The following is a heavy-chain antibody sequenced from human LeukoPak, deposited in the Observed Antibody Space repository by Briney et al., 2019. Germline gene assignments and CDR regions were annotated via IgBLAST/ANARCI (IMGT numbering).Heavy chain of an antibody. CDR1: GFSFDDYA. J-gene: IGHJ3*01. Sequence: PGGSLRLSCAASGFSFDDYAMHWVRQAPGKGLEWVSLISGDAGSTYYADSVRGRFSISRDNSKNSLFLQMNSLRTEDTACYFCAKVIGYCSSTSCSLFDDAFDVWGQGTMVTVSS. D-gene: IGHD2-2*03. CDR3: AKVIGYCSSTSCSLFDDAFDV. CDR2: ISGDAGST. V-gene: IGHV3-43*02.